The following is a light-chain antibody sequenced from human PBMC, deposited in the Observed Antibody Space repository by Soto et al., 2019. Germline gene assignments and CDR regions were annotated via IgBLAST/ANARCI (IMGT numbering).Light chain of an antibody. CDR2: DAS. J-gene: IGKJ1*01. CDR3: QQYDGDFRT. Sequence: DIQMTQSPTTLPASVGDRVTINYRDSQSISNYLAWYQQKPGKAPQLLIYDASTLESGVPSRVSGSGSGTEFALTIGGLQPDDFETYDCQQYDGDFRTFGQGTKVDIK. CDR1: QSISNY. V-gene: IGKV1-5*01.